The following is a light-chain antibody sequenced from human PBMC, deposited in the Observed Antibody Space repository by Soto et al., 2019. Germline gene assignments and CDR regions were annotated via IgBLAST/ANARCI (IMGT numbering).Light chain of an antibody. CDR3: MQATHWPPYT. J-gene: IGKJ2*01. V-gene: IGKV2-30*01. CDR2: KVS. Sequence: EVVMTQSPRNLPVTLGQPASISCWSSQGLVYSDGNTYLHWFQQRPGHSPRRLLYKVSFRDSGVPDRFSGSGSGTAFTLKIIRVEAEDGGIYYCMQATHWPPYTFGPGTKRESK. CDR1: QGLVYSDGNTY.